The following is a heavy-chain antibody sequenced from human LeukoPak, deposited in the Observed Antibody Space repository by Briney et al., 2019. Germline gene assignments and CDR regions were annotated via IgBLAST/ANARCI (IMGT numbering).Heavy chain of an antibody. D-gene: IGHD3-10*01. CDR2: MNPNSGNT. CDR3: ARGFYGSGSYYINWFDP. Sequence: ASVKVSCKASGYTFTSYDINWVRQATGQGLEWMGWMNPNSGNTGYAQKFQGRVTMTRNTSISTAYVELSSLRSEDTAVYYCARGFYGSGSYYINWFDPWGQGTLVTVSS. V-gene: IGHV1-8*01. J-gene: IGHJ5*02. CDR1: GYTFTSYD.